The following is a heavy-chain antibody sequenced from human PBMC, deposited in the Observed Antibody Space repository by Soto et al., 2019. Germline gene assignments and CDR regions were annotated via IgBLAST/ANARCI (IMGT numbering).Heavy chain of an antibody. CDR1: GFTFSSYA. CDR3: ARDRRGVYYGSGSLSYDY. V-gene: IGHV3-30-3*01. CDR2: ISYDGSNK. Sequence: QVQLVESGGGVVQPGRSLRLSCAASGFTFSSYAMHWVRQAPGKGLEWVAVISYDGSNKYYADSVKGRFTISRDNSKNTLYLQMNSLRAEDTAVYYCARDRRGVYYGSGSLSYDYWGQGTLVTVSS. J-gene: IGHJ4*02. D-gene: IGHD3-10*01.